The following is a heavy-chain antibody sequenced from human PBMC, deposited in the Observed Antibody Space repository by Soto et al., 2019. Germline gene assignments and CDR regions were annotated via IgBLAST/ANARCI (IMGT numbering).Heavy chain of an antibody. CDR2: ISSSSSYI. V-gene: IGHV3-21*01. Sequence: GGSLRLSCAASGFTFSSYSMNWVRQAPGKGLEWVSSISSSSSYIYYADSVKGRFTISRDNAKNSLYLQMNSLRAEDTAVYYCARDVVVAARIVWGQGTTVTVSS. CDR1: GFTFSSYS. CDR3: ARDVVVAARIV. D-gene: IGHD2-15*01. J-gene: IGHJ6*02.